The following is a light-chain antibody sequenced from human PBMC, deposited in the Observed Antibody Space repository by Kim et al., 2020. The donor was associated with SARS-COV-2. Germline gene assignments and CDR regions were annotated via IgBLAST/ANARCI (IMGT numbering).Light chain of an antibody. CDR2: YDS. J-gene: IGLJ2*01. Sequence: APVKTARITCGGSNIGSKSVRWYQQKPGQAPVLVIYYDSGRPSGIPERFSGSNSGNTATLTISRVEAGDEADYYCQVWDSSSDLQVFGGGTQLTVL. V-gene: IGLV3-21*04. CDR3: QVWDSSSDLQV. CDR1: NIGSKS.